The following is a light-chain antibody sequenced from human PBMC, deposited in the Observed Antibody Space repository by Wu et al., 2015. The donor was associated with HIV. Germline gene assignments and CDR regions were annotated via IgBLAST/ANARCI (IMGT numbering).Light chain of an antibody. J-gene: IGKJ4*01. CDR2: DAS. CDR1: QDISNY. V-gene: IGKV1-33*01. CDR3: QQYDNLPRVT. Sequence: DIQMTQSPSSLSASVGDRVTITCQASQDISNYLNWYQQKPGKAPKLLIYDASNLETGVPSRFSGSGSGTDFTFTISSLQPEDIATYYCQQYDNLPRVTFGGGTKVEMK.